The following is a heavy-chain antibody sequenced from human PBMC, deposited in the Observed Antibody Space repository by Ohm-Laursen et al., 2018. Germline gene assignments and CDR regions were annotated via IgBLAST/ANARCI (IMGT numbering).Heavy chain of an antibody. V-gene: IGHV4-4*07. J-gene: IGHJ4*02. Sequence: GTLSLTCRVSDDSISSYFWSWIRQPAGKGLEWIGRIHSSGNTNYNPSLKSRVTMSIDTSKSQFSLKVNSVTAADTVVYYCARSFDTYYFDLWGQGTLVTVSS. D-gene: IGHD3-16*01. CDR2: IHSSGNT. CDR1: DDSISSYF. CDR3: ARSFDTYYFDL.